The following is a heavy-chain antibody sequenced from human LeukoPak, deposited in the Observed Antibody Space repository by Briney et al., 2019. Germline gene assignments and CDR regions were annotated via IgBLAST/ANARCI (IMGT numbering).Heavy chain of an antibody. J-gene: IGHJ3*02. CDR3: ARGGSRTCSTCYSDASDI. CDR2: INQDGSEK. D-gene: IGHD2-15*01. V-gene: IGHV3-7*01. Sequence: TGGSLRLSCAASEFMFSEYWMNWVRQAPGKGLEWLAIINQDGSEKYSVSSVKGRFTISRDNAKNSLYLQLSSLRAEDTAVYYCARGGSRTCSTCYSDASDIWGQGTMVTVSS. CDR1: EFMFSEYW.